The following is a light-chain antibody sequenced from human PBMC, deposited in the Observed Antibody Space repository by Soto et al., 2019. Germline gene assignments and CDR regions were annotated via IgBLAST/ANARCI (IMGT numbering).Light chain of an antibody. Sequence: DIHLTQSPSTLSASVGDRVTITCRASQSSSSWLAWYQQKPGKAPKLLIYKASNLQSGVPSRFSGSGSGTEFTLTISSLQPDDFATYYCQQYKSYCTFGPGTKVDMK. J-gene: IGKJ3*01. CDR2: KAS. CDR3: QQYKSYCT. CDR1: QSSSSW. V-gene: IGKV1-5*03.